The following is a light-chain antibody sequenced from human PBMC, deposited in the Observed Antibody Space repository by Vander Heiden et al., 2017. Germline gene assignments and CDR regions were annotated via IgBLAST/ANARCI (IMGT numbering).Light chain of an antibody. V-gene: IGKV3-11*01. CDR2: DAS. Sequence: EIVLTQSPATLSSSPGARATLPCRASQSVSSYLAWYQQKPGQAPRLLIYDASNRATGIPARFSGSGSGTDFTLTISSLEPEDFAVYYCQQRSNWPITFGQGTRLEIK. CDR1: QSVSSY. J-gene: IGKJ5*01. CDR3: QQRSNWPIT.